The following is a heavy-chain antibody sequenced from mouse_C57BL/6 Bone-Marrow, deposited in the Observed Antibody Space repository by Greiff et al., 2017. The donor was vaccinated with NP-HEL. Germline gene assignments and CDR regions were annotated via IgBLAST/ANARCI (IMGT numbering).Heavy chain of an antibody. CDR1: GYTFTSYW. Sequence: QVQLQQPGAELVKPGASVKLSCKASGYTFTSYWMHWVKQRPGQGLEWIGMIHPNSGSTNYNEKFKSKATLTVDKSSSTAYMQLSSLTSEDSAVYYCERGRDYYDYDGFAYWGQGTLVTVSA. CDR3: ERGRDYYDYDGFAY. J-gene: IGHJ3*01. V-gene: IGHV1-64*01. D-gene: IGHD2-4*01. CDR2: IHPNSGST.